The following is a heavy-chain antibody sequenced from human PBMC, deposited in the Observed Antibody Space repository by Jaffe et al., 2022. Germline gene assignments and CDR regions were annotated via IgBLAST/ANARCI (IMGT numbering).Heavy chain of an antibody. D-gene: IGHD5-12*01. V-gene: IGHV3-48*01. J-gene: IGHJ3*02. CDR3: ASLAGEVATIGDAFDI. Sequence: EVQLVESGGGLVQPGGSLRLSCAASGFTFSSYSMNWVRQAPGKGLEWVSYISSSSSTIYYADSVKGRFTISRDNAKNSLYLQMNSLRAEDTAVYYCASLAGEVATIGDAFDIWGQGTMVTVSS. CDR2: ISSSSSTI. CDR1: GFTFSSYS.